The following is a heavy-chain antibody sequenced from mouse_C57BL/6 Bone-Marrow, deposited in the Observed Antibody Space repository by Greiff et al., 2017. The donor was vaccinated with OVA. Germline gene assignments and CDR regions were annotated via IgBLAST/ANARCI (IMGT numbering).Heavy chain of an antibody. CDR2: IRSKSSNYAT. CDR1: GFTFNTYA. V-gene: IGHV10-3*01. CDR3: VRGGGSGQGYAMDY. D-gene: IGHD3-3*01. J-gene: IGHJ4*01. Sequence: EAGGGLVQPKGSLKLSCAASGFTFNTYAMHWVRQAPGKGLEWVARIRSKSSNYATYYADSVKDRFTISRDDSQSMLYLQMNNLKTEDTAMYYCVRGGGSGQGYAMDYWGQGTSVTVSS.